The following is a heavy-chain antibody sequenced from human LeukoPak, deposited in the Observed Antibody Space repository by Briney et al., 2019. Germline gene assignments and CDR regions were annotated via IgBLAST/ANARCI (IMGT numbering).Heavy chain of an antibody. CDR2: IKEDGSKE. CDR3: ARDFGDSSGWYNDY. J-gene: IGHJ4*02. Sequence: GGSLKLSCAASGFTLSKYWMSWVRQAPGKGLEWLADIKEDGSKEYFVDSVKGRFTISRDNTKNSVYLQMNSLRAEDTDVYYCARDFGDSSGWYNDYWGQGTLVIVSS. V-gene: IGHV3-7*01. D-gene: IGHD6-19*01. CDR1: GFTLSKYW.